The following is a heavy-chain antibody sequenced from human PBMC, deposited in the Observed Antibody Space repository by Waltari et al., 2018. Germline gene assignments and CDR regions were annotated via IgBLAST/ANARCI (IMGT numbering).Heavy chain of an antibody. Sequence: EVQLVQSGAEVKKPGESLKISCKGSGDSFTSYWIGWVRQVPGKGLAWRGIIYPGDSDTRYSPSFQGQVTISADKSISTAYLQWSSLKASDTAMYYCARPKGLLGYCSGGSCHGDDAFDIWGQGTMVTVSS. J-gene: IGHJ3*02. CDR2: IYPGDSDT. CDR1: GDSFTSYW. V-gene: IGHV5-51*01. CDR3: ARPKGLLGYCSGGSCHGDDAFDI. D-gene: IGHD2-15*01.